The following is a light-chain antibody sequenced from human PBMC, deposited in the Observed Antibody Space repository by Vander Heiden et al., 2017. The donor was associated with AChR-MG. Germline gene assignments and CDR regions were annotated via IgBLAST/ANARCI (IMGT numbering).Light chain of an antibody. J-gene: IGKJ1*01. CDR1: QSVRSNY. V-gene: IGKV3-20*01. CDR2: STS. CDR3: QQYDTSPLT. Sequence: EIVLTQSPGTLSLSPGESATLSCRASQSVRSNYLAWYQQKPGQPPRLLIYSTSSRATGIPDRFSGSGSGTDFTLTISRLEPEDFAVYYCQQYDTSPLTFGQGTKVAVK.